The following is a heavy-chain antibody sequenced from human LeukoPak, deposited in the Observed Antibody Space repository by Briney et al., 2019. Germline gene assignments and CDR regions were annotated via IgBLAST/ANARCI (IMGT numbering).Heavy chain of an antibody. CDR2: ISGSGGST. D-gene: IGHD2-2*01. J-gene: IGHJ4*02. Sequence: PGGSLRLSCTASGFTFSSYAMHWVRQAPGKGLEWVSAISGSGGSTYYADSVKGRFTISRDNSKNTLYLQMNSLRAEDTAVYYCARTPGQLLPYYFDYWGQGTLVTVSS. CDR3: ARTPGQLLPYYFDY. CDR1: GFTFSSYA. V-gene: IGHV3-64*04.